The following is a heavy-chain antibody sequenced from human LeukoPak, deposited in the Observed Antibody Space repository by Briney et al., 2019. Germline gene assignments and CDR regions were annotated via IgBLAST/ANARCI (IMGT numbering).Heavy chain of an antibody. CDR2: IRGDGNEK. CDR1: GFTLSSNY. J-gene: IGHJ4*02. D-gene: IGHD3-22*01. CDR3: VRNGDYYRLDY. Sequence: GGSLRLSCAASGFTLSSNYVGWVRQAPGKGLEWVANIRGDGNEKQFEDSVKGRFTISRDNAKNSVFLQMNNLRAEDTAVFYCVRNGDYYRLDYWGQGTLVTVSS. V-gene: IGHV3-7*01.